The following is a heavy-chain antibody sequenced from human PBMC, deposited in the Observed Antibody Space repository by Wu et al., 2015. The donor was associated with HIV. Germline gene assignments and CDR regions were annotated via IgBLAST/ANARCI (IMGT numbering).Heavy chain of an antibody. J-gene: IGHJ4*02. D-gene: IGHD1-20*01. V-gene: IGHV1-2*02. CDR2: INPNSGGT. CDR3: ATYGPGYNWMYK. Sequence: QVQLVQSGAEVKKPGASVKVSCKASGYTFTGYYMHWVRQAPGQGLEWMGWINPNSGGTNYAPKLQGRVTMTRDTSISTAYMELSSLRSDDTAVYFCATYGPGYNWMYKWGQGTLVTVSS. CDR1: GYTFTGYY.